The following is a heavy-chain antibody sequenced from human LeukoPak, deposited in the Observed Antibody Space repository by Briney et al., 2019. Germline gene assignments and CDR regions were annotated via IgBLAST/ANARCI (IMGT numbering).Heavy chain of an antibody. CDR1: GFTMSTTW. CDR2: INEDGSKK. J-gene: IGHJ5*02. CDR3: AKEGPRATNKAGDWFDP. V-gene: IGHV3-7*04. Sequence: PGGSLRLSCAASGFTMSTTWMSWVRQAPGKGLECVALINEDGSKKYYGDPVKGRFTISSDNARNSVYLYMNSLRDDDTAVYYCAKEGPRATNKAGDWFDPWGQGSLVTVS. D-gene: IGHD6-19*01.